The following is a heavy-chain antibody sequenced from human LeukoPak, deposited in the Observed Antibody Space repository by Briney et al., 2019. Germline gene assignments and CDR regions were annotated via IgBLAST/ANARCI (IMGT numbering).Heavy chain of an antibody. V-gene: IGHV3-30*02. CDR1: GFTFNNYG. J-gene: IGHJ4*02. CDR2: VRYDDTNK. D-gene: IGHD3-3*01. Sequence: GGSLRLSCAASGFTFNNYGMHWVRQAPGQGLEWLASVRYDDTNKYYARSVFGRFTISRDNSKNTLYLQMNSLRAEDTAVYYCAESGTPGDPYYFDYWGQGTLVTVSS. CDR3: AESGTPGDPYYFDY.